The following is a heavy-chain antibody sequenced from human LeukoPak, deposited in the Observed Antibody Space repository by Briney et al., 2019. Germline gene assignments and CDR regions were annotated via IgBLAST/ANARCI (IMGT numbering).Heavy chain of an antibody. V-gene: IGHV4-30-2*01. D-gene: IGHD3-10*01. Sequence: SETLSLTCAVSGCSISSGGYSWSWIRQPPGKGLEWSGYIYHSGSTYYNPSLKSRVTISVDRSKNQFSLKLSSVTAADTAVYYCAREVDYYAANWFDPWGQGTLVTVSS. CDR3: AREVDYYAANWFDP. CDR1: GCSISSGGYS. CDR2: IYHSGST. J-gene: IGHJ5*02.